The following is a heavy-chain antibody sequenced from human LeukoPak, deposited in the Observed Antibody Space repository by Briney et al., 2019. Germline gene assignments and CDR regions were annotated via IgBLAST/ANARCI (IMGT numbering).Heavy chain of an antibody. D-gene: IGHD3-3*01. V-gene: IGHV3-30*02. Sequence: GGSLRLSCAASGFTFSINNMHWVRQAPGKGLEWVAFVENNGNEKYADSVRGRFTVSRDNSRNTLYLQMNSLRNEDTAVYYCAKGFRWSFDYWGQGSLVTVSS. CDR2: VENNGNEK. CDR3: AKGFRWSFDY. J-gene: IGHJ4*02. CDR1: GFTFSINN.